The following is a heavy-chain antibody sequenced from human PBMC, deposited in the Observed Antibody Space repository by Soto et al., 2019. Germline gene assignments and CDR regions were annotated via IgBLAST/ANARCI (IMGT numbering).Heavy chain of an antibody. J-gene: IGHJ4*02. V-gene: IGHV1-69*01. D-gene: IGHD3-10*01. CDR2: IIPIFGTP. CDR1: GGIFSTYA. CDR3: ARDRDDYGSGNYYNRIDC. Sequence: QVQLVQSGAEVKKPGSSVKVSCKASGGIFSTYAISWLRQAPGLGLEWMGGIIPIFGTPNYAQKFQGRVTITADESTSTAYMELSRLRSEDTAVYYCARDRDDYGSGNYYNRIDCWGQGTLVTVSS.